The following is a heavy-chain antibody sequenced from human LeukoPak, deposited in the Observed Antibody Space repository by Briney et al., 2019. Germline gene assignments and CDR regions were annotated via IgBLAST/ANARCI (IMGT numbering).Heavy chain of an antibody. CDR1: GFTFSSYS. CDR3: ARDSLPTYYYGSGSEREEAYNWFDP. D-gene: IGHD3-10*01. Sequence: GGSLRLSCAASGFTFSSYSMNWVRQAPGKGLEWVSSISSSSSYIYYADSVKGRFTISRDNAKNSLYLQMNSLRAEDTAVCYCARDSLPTYYYGSGSEREEAYNWFDPWGQGTLVTVSS. J-gene: IGHJ5*02. CDR2: ISSSSSYI. V-gene: IGHV3-21*01.